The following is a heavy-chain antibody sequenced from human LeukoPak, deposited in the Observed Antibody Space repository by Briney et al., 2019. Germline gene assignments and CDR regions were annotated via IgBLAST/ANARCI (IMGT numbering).Heavy chain of an antibody. CDR2: INHSGST. Sequence: SETLSLTCAVYGGSSSGYYWSWIRQPPGKGLEWIGEINHSGSTNYNPSLKSRVTISVDTSKNQFSLKLSSVTAADTAVYYCARLCVVVPAAMQSGPSAKYYYYYGMDVWGQGTTVTVSS. D-gene: IGHD2-2*01. J-gene: IGHJ6*02. CDR3: ARLCVVVPAAMQSGPSAKYYYYYGMDV. CDR1: GGSSSGYY. V-gene: IGHV4-34*01.